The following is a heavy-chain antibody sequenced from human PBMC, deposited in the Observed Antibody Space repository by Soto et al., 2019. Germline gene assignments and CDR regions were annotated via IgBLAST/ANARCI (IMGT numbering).Heavy chain of an antibody. D-gene: IGHD2-15*01. CDR1: GFPFSSCT. V-gene: IGHV3-21*01. Sequence: EVHLVESGGGLVKPGGSLRLSCAVSGFPFSSCTMNWVRQAPGKGLEWVSSISPSTSHIYYADSVKGRFTISRDNAKNSLFLQMNRLRAEDTAVYYCSGCSGGACHKNYGMDVWGQGPTVTVSS. CDR2: ISPSTSHI. CDR3: SGCSGGACHKNYGMDV. J-gene: IGHJ6*02.